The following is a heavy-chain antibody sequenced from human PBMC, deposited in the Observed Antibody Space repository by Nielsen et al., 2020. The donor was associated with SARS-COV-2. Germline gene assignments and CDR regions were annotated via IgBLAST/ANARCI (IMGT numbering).Heavy chain of an antibody. V-gene: IGHV3-33*01. D-gene: IGHD6-13*01. J-gene: IGHJ6*03. CDR1: GFTFSSYG. Sequence: GESLKISCAASGFTFSSYGMHWVRQAPGKGLEWVAVIWYDGSNKYYADSVKGRFTISRDNSKNTLYLQMNSLRAEDTAVYYCARDSSSSWSYYYYYYMAVWGKGTSVTVAS. CDR3: ARDSSSSWSYYYYYYMAV. CDR2: IWYDGSNK.